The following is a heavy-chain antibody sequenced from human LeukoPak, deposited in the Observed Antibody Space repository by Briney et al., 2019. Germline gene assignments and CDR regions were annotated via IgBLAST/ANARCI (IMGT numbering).Heavy chain of an antibody. CDR3: ARQEYSGSYLDS. J-gene: IGHJ4*02. Sequence: GAXVKVSCXAAGYTFTGSYIHWGRQAPGQGLEWMGRINPNSGDTNYAQKFQGRVTMTRDTSNSTAYLQWSRPKDSDTAIYYYARQEYSGSYLDSWGQGTPVTVSS. D-gene: IGHD1-26*01. V-gene: IGHV1-2*06. CDR2: INPNSGDT. CDR1: GYTFTGSY.